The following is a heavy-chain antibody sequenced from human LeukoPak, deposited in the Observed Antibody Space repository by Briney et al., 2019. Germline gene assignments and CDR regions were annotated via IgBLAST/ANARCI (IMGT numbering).Heavy chain of an antibody. D-gene: IGHD6-13*01. CDR3: AKGGPSGLSAAEFDY. V-gene: IGHV3-30*18. J-gene: IGHJ4*02. Sequence: PGGSLRLSCAASGFTFSSYDMHCVRQAPGKGLEWVAGISFDGSYKYSADSVKGRFSISRDNSKNTLYLQMNSLRGEDTAIYYCAKGGPSGLSAAEFDYWGQGTLVTVSS. CDR1: GFTFSSYD. CDR2: ISFDGSYK.